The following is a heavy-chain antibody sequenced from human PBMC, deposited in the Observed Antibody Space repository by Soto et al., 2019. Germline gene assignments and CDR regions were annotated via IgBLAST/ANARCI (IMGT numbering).Heavy chain of an antibody. D-gene: IGHD3-22*01. CDR2: IYTSGST. CDR3: ARGENYYDSSGYYYPSAFDI. Sequence: PSETLSLTCTVSGGSISSYYWSWIRQPAGKGLEWIGRIYTSGSTNYNPSLKSRVTMSVDTSKNQFSLKLSSVTAADTAVYYCARGENYYDSSGYYYPSAFDICGQRTMVTVSS. CDR1: GGSISSYY. V-gene: IGHV4-4*07. J-gene: IGHJ3*02.